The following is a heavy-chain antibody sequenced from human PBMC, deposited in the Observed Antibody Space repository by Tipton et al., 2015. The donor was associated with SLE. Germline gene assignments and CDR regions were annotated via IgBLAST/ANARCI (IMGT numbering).Heavy chain of an antibody. CDR3: ARKRNGMGI. CDR1: GGSFSGYY. V-gene: IGHV4-34*01. J-gene: IGHJ3*02. D-gene: IGHD5-24*01. CDR2: INHSGST. Sequence: TLSLTCAVYGGSFSGYYWSWIRQPPGKGLEWIGEINHSGSTNYNPSLRSRVTISVDTSKNQFSLKLSSVTAAVTAVYYRARKRNGMGIWGQGTMVTVSS.